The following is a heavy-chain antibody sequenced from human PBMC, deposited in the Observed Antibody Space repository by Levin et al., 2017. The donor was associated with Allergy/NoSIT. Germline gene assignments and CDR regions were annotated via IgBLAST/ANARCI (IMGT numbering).Heavy chain of an antibody. CDR2: IRSKANSYAT. D-gene: IGHD3-9*01. CDR1: GFTFSGSA. Sequence: GGSLRLSCAASGFTFSGSAMHWVRQASGKGLEWVGRIRSKANSYATAYAASVKGRFTISRDDSKNTAYLQMNSLKTEDTAVYYCTRRRNFDWLSYGGWFDPWGQGTLVTVSS. V-gene: IGHV3-73*01. CDR3: TRRRNFDWLSYGGWFDP. J-gene: IGHJ5*02.